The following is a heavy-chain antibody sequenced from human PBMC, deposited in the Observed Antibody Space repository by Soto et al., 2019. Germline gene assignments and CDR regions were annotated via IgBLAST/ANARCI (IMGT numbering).Heavy chain of an antibody. CDR1: GYTFTSYG. J-gene: IGHJ4*02. Sequence: GASVKVSCKASGYTFTSYGISWVRQAPGQGLEWMGWISAYNGNTNYAQKLQGRVTMTTDTSTSTAYMELRSLRSDDTAVYYCARAPDDFWVPATDYWGQGTLVTVSS. V-gene: IGHV1-18*01. CDR3: ARAPDDFWVPATDY. D-gene: IGHD3-3*01. CDR2: ISAYNGNT.